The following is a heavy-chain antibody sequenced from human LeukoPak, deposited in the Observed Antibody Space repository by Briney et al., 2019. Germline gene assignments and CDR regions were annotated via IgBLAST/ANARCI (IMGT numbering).Heavy chain of an antibody. Sequence: SETLSLTCTVSGYSISSGYYWGWTRQPPGKGLEWIGNIYHSGSTYYNPSLKSRVTISVDTSKNQFSLKLSSVTAADTAVYYCARESSDAFDIWGQGTMVTVSS. J-gene: IGHJ3*02. V-gene: IGHV4-38-2*02. CDR1: GYSISSGYY. CDR3: ARESSDAFDI. CDR2: IYHSGST.